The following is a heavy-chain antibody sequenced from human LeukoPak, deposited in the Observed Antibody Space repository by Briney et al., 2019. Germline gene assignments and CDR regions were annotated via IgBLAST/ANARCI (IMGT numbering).Heavy chain of an antibody. J-gene: IGHJ3*02. CDR1: GFTFSSYS. CDR3: ARIWELLYAFDI. Sequence: GGSLRLSCAASGFTFSSYSMNWVRQAPGKGLEWVSYISSSSSTIYYADSVKGRFTISRDNAKNSLYPQMNSLRAEDTAVYYCARIWELLYAFDIWGQGTMVTVSS. V-gene: IGHV3-48*01. CDR2: ISSSSSTI. D-gene: IGHD1-26*01.